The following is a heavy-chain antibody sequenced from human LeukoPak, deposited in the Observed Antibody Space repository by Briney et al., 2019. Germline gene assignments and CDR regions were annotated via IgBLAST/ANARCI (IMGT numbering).Heavy chain of an antibody. CDR3: ARAHNNYYDSSGYYQTLDY. CDR2: IIPIFGTA. J-gene: IGHJ4*02. D-gene: IGHD3-22*01. V-gene: IGHV1-69*13. Sequence: SVTVSFKASGGTFIIYAISWVRQAPGQGREWMGGIIPIFGTANYAQKFQGRVTITADESTRTAYMELSSLRSEDTAVYYCARAHNNYYDSSGYYQTLDYWGQGTLVTVSS. CDR1: GGTFIIYA.